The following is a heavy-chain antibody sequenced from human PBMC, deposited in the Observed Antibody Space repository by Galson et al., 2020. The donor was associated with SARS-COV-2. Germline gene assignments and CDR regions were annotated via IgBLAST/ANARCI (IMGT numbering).Heavy chain of an antibody. CDR3: AASWGEYYYYGMDV. CDR1: GFTFSSYA. V-gene: IGHV3-23*01. D-gene: IGHD2-2*01. CDR2: LSGSGGST. J-gene: IGHJ6*02. Sequence: GSLRLSCAASGFTFSSYAMRWVRQAPGKGLEWVSALSGSGGSTYYADSVKGRFTISRDNSKNTLYLQMNSLRAEDTAVYYCAASWGEYYYYGMDVWGQGTTVTVSS.